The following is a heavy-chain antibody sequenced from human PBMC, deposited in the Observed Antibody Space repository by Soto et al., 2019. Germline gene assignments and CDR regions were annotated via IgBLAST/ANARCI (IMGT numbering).Heavy chain of an antibody. V-gene: IGHV1-69*13. Sequence: SVKVSCKASGGTFSSYAISWVRQAPGQGLEWMGGIIPIFGTANYAQKFQGRVTITADESTSTAYMELSSLRSEDTAVYYCARGLSSSSWIDYWGQGTLVTVSS. CDR1: GGTFSSYA. J-gene: IGHJ4*02. CDR3: ARGLSSSSWIDY. CDR2: IIPIFGTA. D-gene: IGHD6-13*01.